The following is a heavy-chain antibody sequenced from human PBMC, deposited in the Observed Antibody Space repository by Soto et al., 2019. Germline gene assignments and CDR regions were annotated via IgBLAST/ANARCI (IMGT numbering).Heavy chain of an antibody. J-gene: IGHJ4*02. CDR3: ARDNGYQGRVFDY. Sequence: ASVTVSCTASGGTFRSYAISLVRQAPGQGLEWMGGIIPIFGTANYAQKFQGRVTITADESTSTAYMELSSLRSEDTAVYYCARDNGYQGRVFDYWGQGTLVTVSS. V-gene: IGHV1-69*01. CDR2: IIPIFGTA. CDR1: GGTFRSYA. D-gene: IGHD5-12*01.